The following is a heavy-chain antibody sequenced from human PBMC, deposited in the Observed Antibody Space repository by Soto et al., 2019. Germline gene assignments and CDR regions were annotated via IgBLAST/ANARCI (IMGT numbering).Heavy chain of an antibody. D-gene: IGHD3-3*01. V-gene: IGHV1-8*01. CDR1: GYTFTCYD. Sequence: ASVKVSCKASGYTFTCYDINWVRQATGQGLEWMGWMNPNSGNTGYAQKFQGRVTMTRNTSISTAYMELSSLRSEDTAVYYCARGTYYDFWSGYYTGEFDYWGQGTLVTVSS. CDR3: ARGTYYDFWSGYYTGEFDY. J-gene: IGHJ4*02. CDR2: MNPNSGNT.